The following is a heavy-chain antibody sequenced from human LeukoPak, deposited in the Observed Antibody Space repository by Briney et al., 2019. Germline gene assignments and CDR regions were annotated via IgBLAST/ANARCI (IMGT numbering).Heavy chain of an antibody. Sequence: ASVKVSCKASGYTFTSYDINWVRQATGQGLEWMGWMNPNSGNTGYAQKFQGRVTMTRNTSISTAYMELSSLRSEDTAVYYCARQVFRPKIYYGVLGYWGQGTLVTVSS. V-gene: IGHV1-8*01. D-gene: IGHD4-17*01. CDR1: GYTFTSYD. CDR3: ARQVFRPKIYYGVLGY. J-gene: IGHJ4*02. CDR2: MNPNSGNT.